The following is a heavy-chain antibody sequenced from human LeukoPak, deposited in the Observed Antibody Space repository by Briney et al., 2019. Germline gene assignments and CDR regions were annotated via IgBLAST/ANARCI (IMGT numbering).Heavy chain of an antibody. Sequence: SVKVSCKASGGTFSSYAISWVRQAPGQGLEWMGGIIPIFGTANYAQKFQGRVTITADESTSTAYMELSSLRSEDTAVYYCARDQKVGATPYFGMDVWGQGTTVTVSS. J-gene: IGHJ6*02. D-gene: IGHD1-26*01. CDR2: IIPIFGTA. CDR3: ARDQKVGATPYFGMDV. V-gene: IGHV1-69*13. CDR1: GGTFSSYA.